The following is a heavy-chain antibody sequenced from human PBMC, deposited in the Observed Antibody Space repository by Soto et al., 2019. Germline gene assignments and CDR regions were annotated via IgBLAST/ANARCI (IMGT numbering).Heavy chain of an antibody. Sequence: KLPETLSLTCSVSGGSINSDDSFWGWVRQSPGKGLEWIGSLYYGGSTFYNPSLKSRVTISLDTSKNQFSLRLTSVTAADTAIYYCARQLPVGATSWFDPWGQGTLVTVSS. CDR1: GGSINSDDSF. CDR2: LYYGGST. J-gene: IGHJ5*02. V-gene: IGHV4-39*01. CDR3: ARQLPVGATSWFDP. D-gene: IGHD1-26*01.